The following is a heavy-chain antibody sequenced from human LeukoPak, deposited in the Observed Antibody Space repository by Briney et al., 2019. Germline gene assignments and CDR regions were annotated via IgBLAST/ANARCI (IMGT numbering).Heavy chain of an antibody. CDR1: GGSISSYY. CDR2: IYYSGST. J-gene: IGHJ4*02. D-gene: IGHD3-22*01. Sequence: SETLSLTCTVSGGSISSYYWSWIRQPPGKGLEWIGYIYYSGSTNYNPSLKSRVTISVDTSKNQFSLKLSSVTAADTAVYYCARRNYYDSSGHHDYWGQGTLVTVSS. CDR3: ARRNYYDSSGHHDY. V-gene: IGHV4-59*08.